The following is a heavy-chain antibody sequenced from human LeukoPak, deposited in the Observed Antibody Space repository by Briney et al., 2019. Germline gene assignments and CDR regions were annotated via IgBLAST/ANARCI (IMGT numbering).Heavy chain of an antibody. Sequence: PGGSLRLSCAASGFTFKTYAMSWVRQAPGKGPEWVSGIRSSGDSTYYADSVKGRFTISRDNSRNTLYLQMNSLSAEDTAVYYCAKEVRESAWFYFDYWGQGTLATVSS. CDR1: GFTFKTYA. D-gene: IGHD3-10*01. J-gene: IGHJ4*02. V-gene: IGHV3-23*01. CDR3: AKEVRESAWFYFDY. CDR2: IRSSGDST.